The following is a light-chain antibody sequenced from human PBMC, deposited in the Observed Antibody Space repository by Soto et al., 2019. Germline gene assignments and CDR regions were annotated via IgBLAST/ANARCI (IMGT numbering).Light chain of an antibody. J-gene: IGKJ2*01. V-gene: IGKV3-20*01. CDR2: GAS. Sequence: EIVLTQSPGTLSLSPGERATLSCRASQSVSSSYLAWYQQKPGQAPRLLIYGASSRATGIPDRFSGSGSGTDFNLTISRLEPEDFAVYYCQKYGSSPYTFGQGTKLEIK. CDR1: QSVSSSY. CDR3: QKYGSSPYT.